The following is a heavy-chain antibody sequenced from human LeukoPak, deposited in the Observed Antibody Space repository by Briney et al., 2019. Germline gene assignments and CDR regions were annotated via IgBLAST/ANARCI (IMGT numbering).Heavy chain of an antibody. J-gene: IGHJ4*02. CDR2: LVVTGGAT. Sequence: GGSLRLSCAASGFTFSSYAMSWVRQVPGKGLEWLSTLVVTGGATYYADSVTGRFIISRGNSKNTLYLQMNSLTVEDTAVYYCAKDDGGEYHLFDSWGQGTLVTVSS. D-gene: IGHD3-16*01. V-gene: IGHV3-23*01. CDR1: GFTFSSYA. CDR3: AKDDGGEYHLFDS.